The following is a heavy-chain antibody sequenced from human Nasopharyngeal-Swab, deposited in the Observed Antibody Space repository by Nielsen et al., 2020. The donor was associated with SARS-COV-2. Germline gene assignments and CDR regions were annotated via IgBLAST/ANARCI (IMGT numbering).Heavy chain of an antibody. V-gene: IGHV1-18*01. D-gene: IGHD3-16*01. Sequence: ASVKVSCKASGYTFVSHGISWVRQAPGQGLEWMGGINTYNGDTSYAEKFQGRVTITTDTSASSAFLELRSLRSDDTALYYCARDRGIQVWGYYGLDVWGQGTTVTVSS. CDR2: INTYNGDT. J-gene: IGHJ6*02. CDR1: GYTFVSHG. CDR3: ARDRGIQVWGYYGLDV.